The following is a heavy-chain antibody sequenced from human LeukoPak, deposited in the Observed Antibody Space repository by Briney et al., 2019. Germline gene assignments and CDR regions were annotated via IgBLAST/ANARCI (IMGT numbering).Heavy chain of an antibody. J-gene: IGHJ4*02. V-gene: IGHV3-21*01. Sequence: PGGSLRLSCAASGSTFSSYSMNWVRQAPGRGLEWVSSISSSSSYINYTDSVKGRFTISRDNAKNSLYLQMNSLRAEDTAVYYCARDFAPSYFDYWGQGTLVTVSS. CDR1: GSTFSSYS. CDR3: ARDFAPSYFDY. CDR2: ISSSSSYI.